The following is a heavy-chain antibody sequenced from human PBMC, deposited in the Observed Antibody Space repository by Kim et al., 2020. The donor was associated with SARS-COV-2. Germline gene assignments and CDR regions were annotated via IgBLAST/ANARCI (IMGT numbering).Heavy chain of an antibody. CDR1: GFTFSSYA. J-gene: IGHJ4*02. Sequence: GGSLRLSCAASGFTFSSYAMSWVRQAPGKGLEWVSSISGSGDTTYYADSVKGRFTISRDNSKNTLYLQMNSLRAEDTAVYYCAKVVVGYSYGPVDYWGQGTLVTVS. CDR3: AKVVVGYSYGPVDY. CDR2: ISGSGDTT. D-gene: IGHD5-18*01. V-gene: IGHV3-23*01.